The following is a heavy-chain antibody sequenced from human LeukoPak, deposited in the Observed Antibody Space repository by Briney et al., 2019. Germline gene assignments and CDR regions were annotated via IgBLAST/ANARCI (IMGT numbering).Heavy chain of an antibody. J-gene: IGHJ4*02. Sequence: PSETLSLTCAVYGGSFSGYYWGWIRQPPGKGLEWIGEINHSGSTNYNPSLKSRVTISVDTSKNQFSLKLSSVTAADTAVYYCARGTHSSGYSYFDYWGQGTLVTVSS. D-gene: IGHD3-22*01. V-gene: IGHV4-34*01. CDR1: GGSFSGYY. CDR2: INHSGST. CDR3: ARGTHSSGYSYFDY.